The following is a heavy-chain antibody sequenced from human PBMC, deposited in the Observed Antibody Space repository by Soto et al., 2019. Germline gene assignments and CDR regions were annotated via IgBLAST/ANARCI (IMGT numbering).Heavy chain of an antibody. D-gene: IGHD2-2*02. V-gene: IGHV4-61*01. CDR3: ASVTRTCISTSCYRYYYGMDV. CDR1: GGSVSSGSYY. Sequence: QVQLQESGPGLVKPSETLSLTCTVSGGSVSSGSYYWSWIRQPPGKGLEWIGYIYYSGSTNYNPSLKSRVTISVDTSKNQYSLKLSSATAADTAVYYWASVTRTCISTSCYRYYYGMDVWGQGTTVTVSS. J-gene: IGHJ6*02. CDR2: IYYSGST.